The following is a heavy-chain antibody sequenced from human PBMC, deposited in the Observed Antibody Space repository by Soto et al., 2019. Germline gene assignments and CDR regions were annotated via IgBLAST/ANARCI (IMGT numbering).Heavy chain of an antibody. CDR1: GFTFSSYA. Sequence: QVQLVEFGGGVVQPGRSLRLSCAASGFTFSSYAMHWVRQAPGKGLEWVAVISYDGSNKYYADSVKGRFTISRDNSKNTLYLQMNSLRAEDTAVYYCAREGAVRFDYWGQGTLVTVSS. V-gene: IGHV3-30-3*01. CDR3: AREGAVRFDY. CDR2: ISYDGSNK. J-gene: IGHJ4*02.